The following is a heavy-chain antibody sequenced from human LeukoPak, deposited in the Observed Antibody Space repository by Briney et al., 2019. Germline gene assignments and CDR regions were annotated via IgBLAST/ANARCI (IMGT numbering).Heavy chain of an antibody. Sequence: GGSLRLSCAASGFTFCSYAMHWVRQAPGEGLEYVSAISSNGGSTYYANSVKGRFTISRDNSKNTLYLQMGSLRAEDMAVYYCARDSYSGSYYGYFQHWGQGTLVTVSS. CDR2: ISSNGGST. CDR3: ARDSYSGSYYGYFQH. CDR1: GFTFCSYA. J-gene: IGHJ1*01. V-gene: IGHV3-64*01. D-gene: IGHD1-26*01.